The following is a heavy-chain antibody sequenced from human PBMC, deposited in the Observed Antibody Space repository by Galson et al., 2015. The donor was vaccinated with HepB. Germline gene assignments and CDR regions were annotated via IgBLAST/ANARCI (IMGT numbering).Heavy chain of an antibody. CDR2: ISSGSADS. D-gene: IGHD1-20*01. CDR3: ARVDGNWNDAGFDN. J-gene: IGHJ4*02. CDR1: GFTFRDYY. V-gene: IGHV3-11*06. Sequence: CAASGFTFRDYYMSWIRQAPGKGLQWISYISSGSADSQYADSVRGRFTISRDNTRNSLSLQMNSLRVEDTALYYCARVDGNWNDAGFDNWGQGTLVTVSS.